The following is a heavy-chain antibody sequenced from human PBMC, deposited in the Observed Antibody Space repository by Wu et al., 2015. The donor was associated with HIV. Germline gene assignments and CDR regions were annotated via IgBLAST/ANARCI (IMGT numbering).Heavy chain of an antibody. CDR1: GYTFTGYY. Sequence: QVQLVQSGAEVKKPGASVKVSCKASGYTFTGYYMHWVRQAPGQGLEWMGIINPSGGSTSYAQKFQGRVTMTRDTSTSTVYMELSSLRSEDTAVYYCARGPVSLDSSGYYYYYYYMDVWGKGTTVTVSS. V-gene: IGHV1-46*01. CDR2: INPSGGST. J-gene: IGHJ6*03. CDR3: ARGPVSLDSSGYYYYYYYMDV. D-gene: IGHD3-22*01.